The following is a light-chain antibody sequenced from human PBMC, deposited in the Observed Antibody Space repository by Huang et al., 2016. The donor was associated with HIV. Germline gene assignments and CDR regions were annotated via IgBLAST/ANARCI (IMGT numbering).Light chain of an antibody. Sequence: VITPSPAILSVSPGERATLSCRASQNVNTDLAWYKHNPGQAPRLLIYGASTRATGSTAKVSGNGSETEFNLTISSQQSEDVAIYYCQQYNNWPPLTFGGGTKVEIK. V-gene: IGKV3-15*01. CDR3: QQYNNWPPLT. J-gene: IGKJ4*01. CDR2: GAS. CDR1: QNVNTD.